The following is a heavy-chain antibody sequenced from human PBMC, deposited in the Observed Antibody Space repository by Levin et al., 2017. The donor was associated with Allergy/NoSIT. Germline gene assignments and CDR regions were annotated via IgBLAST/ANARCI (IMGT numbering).Heavy chain of an antibody. V-gene: IGHV1-69*13. Sequence: GASVKVSCKASGGTFSSYAISWVRQAPGQGLEWMGGIIPIFGTANYAQKFQGRVTITADESTSTAYMELSSLRSEDTAVYYCARIPDCSGGSCFFYYYYGMDVWGQGTTVTVSS. J-gene: IGHJ6*02. CDR1: GGTFSSYA. CDR3: ARIPDCSGGSCFFYYYYGMDV. CDR2: IIPIFGTA. D-gene: IGHD2-15*01.